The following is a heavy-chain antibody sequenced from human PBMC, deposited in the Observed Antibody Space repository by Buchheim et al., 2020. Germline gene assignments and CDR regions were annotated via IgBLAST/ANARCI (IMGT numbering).Heavy chain of an antibody. Sequence: QVQLQQWGAGLLKPSETLSLTCAVYGGSFSGYYWSWIRQPPGKGLEWIGEINHSGSTNYNPSLKSRVTISVDTSKTQFSLTLSSVTAADTAVYYCARSRAAAAALYYYYYGMDVWGQGTT. J-gene: IGHJ6*02. CDR1: GGSFSGYY. D-gene: IGHD6-13*01. V-gene: IGHV4-34*01. CDR3: ARSRAAAAALYYYYYGMDV. CDR2: INHSGST.